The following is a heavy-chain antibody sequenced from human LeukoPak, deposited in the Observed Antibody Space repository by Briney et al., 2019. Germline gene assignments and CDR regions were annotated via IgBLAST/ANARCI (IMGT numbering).Heavy chain of an antibody. Sequence: SETLSLTCTVSGFSISSTYCWGWVRQSPGKGLEWIGSICHSGSTYYNPSLKSRVTMSLDTSKSHLSLKLLSVTAADTAVYYCARWSGSVTARNYYYYMDVWGEGTTVTVSS. CDR1: GFSISSTYC. CDR2: ICHSGST. J-gene: IGHJ6*03. CDR3: ARWSGSVTARNYYYYMDV. D-gene: IGHD6-6*01. V-gene: IGHV4-38-2*02.